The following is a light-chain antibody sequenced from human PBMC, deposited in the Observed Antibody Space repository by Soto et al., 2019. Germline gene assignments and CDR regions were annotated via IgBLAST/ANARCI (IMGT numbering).Light chain of an antibody. CDR3: QQYGSSPRT. J-gene: IGKJ3*01. CDR1: QSVGSSY. V-gene: IGKV3-20*01. CDR2: GAS. Sequence: TQSAATVSVSPGERATLSCRASQSVGSSYLAWYQQKPGQAPRLLIYGASSRATGIPDRFSGSGSGTDFTLTISRLEPEDFAVYYCQQYGSSPRTFGPGTKVDI.